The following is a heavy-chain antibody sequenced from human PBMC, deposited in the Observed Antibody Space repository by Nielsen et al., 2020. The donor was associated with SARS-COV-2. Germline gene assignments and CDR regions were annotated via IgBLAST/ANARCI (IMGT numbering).Heavy chain of an antibody. D-gene: IGHD3-10*01. CDR1: GFTVSSNY. CDR2: ISGSGGST. V-gene: IGHV3-23*01. Sequence: GESLKISCAASGFTVSSNYMSWVRQAPGKGLEWVSAISGSGGSTYYADSVKGRFTISRDNSKNTLYLQMNSLRAEDTAVYYCAKLGLRSYYYLQRDAFDIWGQGTMVTVSS. CDR3: AKLGLRSYYYLQRDAFDI. J-gene: IGHJ3*02.